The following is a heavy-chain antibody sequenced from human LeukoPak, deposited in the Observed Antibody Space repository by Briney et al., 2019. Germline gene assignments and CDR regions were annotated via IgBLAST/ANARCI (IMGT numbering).Heavy chain of an antibody. Sequence: ASVRVSCKATSRIGWVRQAPGQGRAGRGWRGTCGGHTYYSQKFQGRITVTTATSTRTVYMELRNLRSDDTAVYYWARDLWNFYDDSGYNRDFDSWGQGTLVTVSS. CDR1: TSR. J-gene: IGHJ5*01. CDR3: ARDLWNFYDDSGYNRDFDS. V-gene: IGHV1-18*01. D-gene: IGHD3-22*01. CDR2: RGTCGGHT.